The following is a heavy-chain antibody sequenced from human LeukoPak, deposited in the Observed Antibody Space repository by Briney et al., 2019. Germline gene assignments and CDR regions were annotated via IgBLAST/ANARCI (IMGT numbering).Heavy chain of an antibody. CDR3: ARGTPYNP. J-gene: IGHJ5*02. CDR2: IHYSGTT. D-gene: IGHD4-11*01. V-gene: IGHV4-39*07. CDR1: GASIDSGRYY. Sequence: SETLSLTCTVSGASIDSGRYYWGWIRQPPGKGLEWIGSIHYSGTTYYNPSLKSRVTISIDTSNNQFSLKLSSVTVADTAVYYCARGTPYNPWGQGTLVTVSS.